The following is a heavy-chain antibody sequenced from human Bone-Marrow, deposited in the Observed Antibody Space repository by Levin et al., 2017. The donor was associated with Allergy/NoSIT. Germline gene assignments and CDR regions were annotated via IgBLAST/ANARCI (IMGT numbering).Heavy chain of an antibody. CDR1: GFTVSNNY. Sequence: RTGGSLRLSCAVSGFTVSNNYMSWVRQAPGKGLEWVSVIYSGGTTYYADSVKGRFTISRDSSKNTVYLQMNSLRAEDTAVYYCAGGPNHQRYWGQGTLVTVSS. CDR3: AGGPNHQRY. D-gene: IGHD1-14*01. V-gene: IGHV3-53*01. J-gene: IGHJ4*02. CDR2: IYSGGTT.